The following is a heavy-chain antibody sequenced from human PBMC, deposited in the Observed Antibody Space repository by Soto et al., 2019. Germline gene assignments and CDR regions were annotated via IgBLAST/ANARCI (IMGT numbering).Heavy chain of an antibody. D-gene: IGHD3-10*01. CDR3: ARDYRLMVRGAGFDY. Sequence: EVQLVESGGGLVQPGGSLRLSCAASGLSVSGNYMSWVRQAPGKGLEWVSVIYSGGTTYYADSVKGRFIISRDISKNTLYLQMNSLRVEDTAVYYCARDYRLMVRGAGFDYWGQETLVTVSS. V-gene: IGHV3-66*01. J-gene: IGHJ4*02. CDR2: IYSGGTT. CDR1: GLSVSGNY.